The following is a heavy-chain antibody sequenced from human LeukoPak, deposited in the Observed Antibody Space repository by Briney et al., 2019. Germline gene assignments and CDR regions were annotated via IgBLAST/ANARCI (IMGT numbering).Heavy chain of an antibody. CDR1: GGSISSYY. Sequence: PSETLSLTCSVSGGSISSYYWNWIRQPAGKGLEWIGRIYTSGSTDYNPSLKSRVAMSVDTSKNQFSLILSSATAADTAVYYCARDRPDITLVGFYLDYWGQGTLVTVSS. CDR2: IYTSGST. CDR3: ARDRPDITLVGFYLDY. D-gene: IGHD1-26*01. V-gene: IGHV4-4*07. J-gene: IGHJ4*02.